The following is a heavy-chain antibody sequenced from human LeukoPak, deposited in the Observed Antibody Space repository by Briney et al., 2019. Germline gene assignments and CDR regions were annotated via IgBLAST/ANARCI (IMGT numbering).Heavy chain of an antibody. CDR2: IKQDGSEK. CDR3: ATYDSSGYPRGGAFDI. J-gene: IGHJ3*02. V-gene: IGHV3-7*01. Sequence: GGSLRLSCAASGFTFSSYWMSWFRQAPGKGLEWVANIKQDGSEKYYVDSVKGRFTIYRDNAKNSLYLQMNSLRAEDTAVYYCATYDSSGYPRGGAFDIWGQGTMVTVSS. CDR1: GFTFSSYW. D-gene: IGHD3-22*01.